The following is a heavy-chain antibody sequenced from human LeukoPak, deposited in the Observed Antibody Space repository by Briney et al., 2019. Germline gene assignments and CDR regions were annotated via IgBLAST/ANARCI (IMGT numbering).Heavy chain of an antibody. V-gene: IGHV3-7*01. CDR3: AKEGAYPIITYDS. D-gene: IGHD3-10*01. CDR1: GFTFSSYS. Sequence: GGSLRLSCAASGFTFSSYSMNWVRQAPGKGLEWVANIKGDGNEKNYVDSVKGRFSISRDNARNSLYLQMDSLRAEDTAVYYCAKEGAYPIITYDSWGQGALVTVSS. J-gene: IGHJ5*01. CDR2: IKGDGNEK.